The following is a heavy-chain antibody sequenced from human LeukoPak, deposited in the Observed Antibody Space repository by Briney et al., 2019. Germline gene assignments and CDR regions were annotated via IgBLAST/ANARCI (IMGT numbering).Heavy chain of an antibody. V-gene: IGHV3-15*07. Sequence: GGSLRLSCAASGFAFSNGWMNWVRQAPGKGLEWVGRIASRADCGSTHYAAPVKDRFIISRDDSKNTPYLQINSLKTEDTAVYYCTTLAAGKFDYWGQGTLVTVSS. CDR1: GFAFSNGW. CDR3: TTLAAGKFDY. D-gene: IGHD6-13*01. CDR2: IASRADCGST. J-gene: IGHJ4*02.